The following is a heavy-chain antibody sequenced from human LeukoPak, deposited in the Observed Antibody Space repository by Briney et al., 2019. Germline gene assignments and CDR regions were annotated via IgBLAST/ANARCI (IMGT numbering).Heavy chain of an antibody. CDR1: GYTFTSYG. Sequence: ASVKVSCKASGYTFTSYGISWVRQAPGQGLEWMGWISAYNGNTNYAQKLQGRVTMTTDTSTSTAYMELRSLRSDDTAVYYRARVNNRYDSSGYYNYWGQGTLVTVSS. CDR3: ARVNNRYDSSGYYNY. V-gene: IGHV1-18*01. D-gene: IGHD3-22*01. J-gene: IGHJ4*02. CDR2: ISAYNGNT.